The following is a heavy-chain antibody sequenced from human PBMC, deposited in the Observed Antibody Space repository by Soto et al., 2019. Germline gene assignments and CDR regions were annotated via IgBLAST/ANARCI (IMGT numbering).Heavy chain of an antibody. CDR2: IIPIFGTA. D-gene: IGHD6-13*01. CDR3: ARDIVAAAGTGAFDI. Sequence: SVKVSCKASGYTFTSYGISWVRQAPGQGLEWMGGIIPIFGTANYAQKFQGRVTITADESTSTAYMELSSLRSEDTAVYYCARDIVAAAGTGAFDIWGQGTMVTVSS. J-gene: IGHJ3*02. V-gene: IGHV1-69*13. CDR1: GYTFTSYG.